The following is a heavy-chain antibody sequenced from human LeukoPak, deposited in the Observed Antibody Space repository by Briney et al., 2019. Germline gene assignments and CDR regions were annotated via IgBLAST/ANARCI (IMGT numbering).Heavy chain of an antibody. CDR3: ARQYCSSISCYFDY. CDR2: INHSGST. D-gene: IGHD2-2*01. CDR1: GGSFSGYY. V-gene: IGHV4-34*01. J-gene: IGHJ4*02. Sequence: PSETLSLTCAVYGGSFSGYYWSWIRQPPGKGLEWVGEINHSGSTNYNPSLKSRVTISVDTSKNQFSLKLSTVTAADTAVYYCARQYCSSISCYFDYWGQGTLVTVSS.